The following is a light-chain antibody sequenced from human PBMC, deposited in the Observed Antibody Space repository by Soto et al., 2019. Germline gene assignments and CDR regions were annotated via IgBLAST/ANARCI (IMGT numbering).Light chain of an antibody. CDR2: SSN. Sequence: QSVLTQPPSASGTPGQRVTISCSGSSSNIGSNIVNWYQQLPGTAPRLLIYSSNQRPSGVPDRFSGSKSGTSASLVISGLQSEDEADYYRAAWDDSLNGVFGGGTKLTVL. V-gene: IGLV1-44*01. J-gene: IGLJ3*02. CDR1: SSNIGSNI. CDR3: AAWDDSLNGV.